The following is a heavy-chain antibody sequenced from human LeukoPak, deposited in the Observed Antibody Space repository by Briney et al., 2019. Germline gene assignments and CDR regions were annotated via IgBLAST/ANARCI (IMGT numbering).Heavy chain of an antibody. Sequence: GGSLRLSCAASGFTFSDYYMSWIRQAPGKGLEWVSYISSSGSTIYYADSVKGRFTISRDNAKNSLYLQMNSLRAEDTAVYYCARDSMAYDTPQEVDYWGQGTLVTVSS. D-gene: IGHD3-22*01. CDR3: ARDSMAYDTPQEVDY. CDR1: GFTFSDYY. V-gene: IGHV3-11*01. J-gene: IGHJ4*02. CDR2: ISSSGSTI.